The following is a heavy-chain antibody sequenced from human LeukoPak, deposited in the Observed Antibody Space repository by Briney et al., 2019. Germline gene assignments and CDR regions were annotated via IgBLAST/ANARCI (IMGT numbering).Heavy chain of an antibody. V-gene: IGHV1-18*01. CDR1: GYTFTSYA. CDR3: ARGRESGGNVLLGY. Sequence: ASVKVSCKASGYTFTSYAISWVRQAPGQGLEWMGWISAYNGNTNYAQKLQGRVTMTTDTSTSTAYMELRSLRSDDTAVYYCARGRESGGNVLLGYWGQGTLVTVSS. D-gene: IGHD2-15*01. CDR2: ISAYNGNT. J-gene: IGHJ4*02.